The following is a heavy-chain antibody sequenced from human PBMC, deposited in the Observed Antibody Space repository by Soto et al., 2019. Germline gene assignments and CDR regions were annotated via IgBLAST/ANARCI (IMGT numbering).Heavy chain of an antibody. Sequence: QVQLVESGGGVVQPGRSLRLSCAASGFTFSSYGMHWVRQAPGKGLEWVAVIWYDGSNKYYEDSVKGRFTISRDNSKNTLYLQMNSLRAEDTAVYYCARADYVWGSHDYWGQVTLVTVSS. CDR3: ARADYVWGSHDY. J-gene: IGHJ4*02. CDR1: GFTFSSYG. CDR2: IWYDGSNK. D-gene: IGHD3-16*01. V-gene: IGHV3-33*01.